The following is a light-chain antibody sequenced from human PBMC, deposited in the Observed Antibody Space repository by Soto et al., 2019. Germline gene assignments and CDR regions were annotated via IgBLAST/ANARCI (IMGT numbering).Light chain of an antibody. V-gene: IGKV3-15*01. CDR1: QSVXSN. CDR2: XAS. CDR3: LQYQDLWA. J-gene: IGKJ1*01. Sequence: DIAMTQWTSTLSVSPGERATLSCRASQSVXSNFGWYQEKPGRAPRLLIAXASTRDTSVPARFSGSGCGKEFNITISSLPHQDCKVYSCLQYQDLWAFGQGTKVDIK.